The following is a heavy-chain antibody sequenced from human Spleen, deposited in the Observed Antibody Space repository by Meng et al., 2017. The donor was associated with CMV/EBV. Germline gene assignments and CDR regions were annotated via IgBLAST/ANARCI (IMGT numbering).Heavy chain of an antibody. CDR1: GYTFTNYY. CDR2: MNPKSGNT. CDR3: LRGVGSTPTYFYFYGLDG. D-gene: IGHD5/OR15-5a*01. Sequence: ASVKVSCKASGYTFTNYYINWVRQATGQGLEWMGWMNPKSGNTSYAQKFQGRVTMTSTTSISTAYMELSSLRSEDTAVYYCLRGVGSTPTYFYFYGLDGWGQGTTVTVSS. V-gene: IGHV1-8*01. J-gene: IGHJ6*02.